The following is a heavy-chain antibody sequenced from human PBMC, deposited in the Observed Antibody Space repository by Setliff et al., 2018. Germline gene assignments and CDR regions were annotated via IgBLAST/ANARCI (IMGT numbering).Heavy chain of an antibody. Sequence: SETLSLTCTVSGASINSLSWWSWVRQPPGKGLEWIGRIYYRGDTYYNASLKGRLTISVDTAQNQFSLRLTSVTAADTAVYYCARTGTYRYFDYWGQGALVTVSS. CDR3: ARTGTYRYFDY. V-gene: IGHV4-39*01. D-gene: IGHD1-1*01. CDR1: GASINSLSW. J-gene: IGHJ4*02. CDR2: IYYRGDT.